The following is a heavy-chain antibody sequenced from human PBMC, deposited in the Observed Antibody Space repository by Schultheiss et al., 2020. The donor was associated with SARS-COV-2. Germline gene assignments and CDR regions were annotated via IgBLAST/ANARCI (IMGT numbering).Heavy chain of an antibody. Sequence: GSLRLSCTVSGDSISSYYWSWIRQPPGKGLEWIGYIYYSGSTNYNPSLKSRVTISVDTSKNQFSLKLSSVTAADTAVYYCARQGNWGDWFDPWGQGTLVTVSS. J-gene: IGHJ5*02. CDR3: ARQGNWGDWFDP. D-gene: IGHD7-27*01. CDR1: GDSISSYY. CDR2: IYYSGST. V-gene: IGHV4-59*08.